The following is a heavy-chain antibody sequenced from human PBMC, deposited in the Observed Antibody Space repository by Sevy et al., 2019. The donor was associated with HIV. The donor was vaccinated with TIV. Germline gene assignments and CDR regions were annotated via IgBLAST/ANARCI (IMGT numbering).Heavy chain of an antibody. CDR1: GFTFRSYA. V-gene: IGHV3-23*01. CDR2: ISGFGNT. J-gene: IGHJ3*01. Sequence: GGSLRLSCAGSGFTFRSYAMSWVRQAPGKGLEWVSSISGFGNTYYADSVRGRFTISRDNAKNTLYLQMNSLRADDTAVYYCAKVLNPALESMMEVTVRSLKGFDVWGQGTMVTVSS. D-gene: IGHD3-22*01. CDR3: AKVLNPALESMMEVTVRSLKGFDV.